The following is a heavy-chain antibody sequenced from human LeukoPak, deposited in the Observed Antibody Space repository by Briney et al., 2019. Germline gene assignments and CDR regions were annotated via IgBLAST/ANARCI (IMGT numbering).Heavy chain of an antibody. V-gene: IGHV1-69*01. CDR2: IIPIFGTA. J-gene: IGHJ4*02. D-gene: IGHD5-24*01. CDR3: ARVETAWLYFFDY. CDR1: GGTFSSYA. Sequence: VASVKVSCKASGGTFSSYAISWVRQAPGQGLEWMGGIIPIFGTANYAQKFQGRVTITADESTSTAYMELSSLRSEDTAVYYCARVETAWLYFFDYWGQGTLVTVSS.